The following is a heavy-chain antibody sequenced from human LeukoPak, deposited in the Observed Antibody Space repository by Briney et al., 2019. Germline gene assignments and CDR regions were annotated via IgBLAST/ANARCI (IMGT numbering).Heavy chain of an antibody. V-gene: IGHV1-18*01. CDR3: ARERITMVRGVIITAEGLDY. D-gene: IGHD3-10*01. J-gene: IGHJ4*02. Sequence: ASVKVSCKASGYTXTSYGTSWVRQAPGQGLEWMGWISAYNGNTNYAQKLQGRVTMTTDTSTSTAYMELRSLRSDDTAVYYCARERITMVRGVIITAEGLDYWGQGTLVTVSS. CDR1: GYTXTSYG. CDR2: ISAYNGNT.